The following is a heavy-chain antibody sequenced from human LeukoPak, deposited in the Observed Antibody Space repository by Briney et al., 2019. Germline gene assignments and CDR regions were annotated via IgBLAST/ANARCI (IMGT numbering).Heavy chain of an antibody. J-gene: IGHJ6*02. D-gene: IGHD3-16*01. CDR3: ARFGVDYDMDV. Sequence: SETLSLTRSVSGGSISGHYWTWIRQPPGKGLEWIGQIHYTGKPDYNPSLKSRITISVDTSKNQVSLQVSSVTAADSAIYYCARFGVDYDMDVWGHGTTVTVFS. CDR2: IHYTGKP. CDR1: GGSISGHY. V-gene: IGHV4-59*11.